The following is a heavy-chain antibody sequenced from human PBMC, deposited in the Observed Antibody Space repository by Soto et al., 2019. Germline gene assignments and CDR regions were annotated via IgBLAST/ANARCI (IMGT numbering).Heavy chain of an antibody. D-gene: IGHD6-13*01. CDR3: SKNQVPDSVAAAGS. V-gene: IGHV3-23*01. CDR2: ISTSENM. Sequence: GGSLRLSCAASGFTLSTYGMSWVRQAPGKGLEWVSAISTSENMYYADSVKGRFTISRDNSKNTMYLQMNSLRAEDTAVYYCSKNQVPDSVAAAGSWGQGTLVTVSS. J-gene: IGHJ4*02. CDR1: GFTLSTYG.